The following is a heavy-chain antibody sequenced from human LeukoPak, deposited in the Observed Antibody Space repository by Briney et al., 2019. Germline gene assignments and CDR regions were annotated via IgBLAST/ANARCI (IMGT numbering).Heavy chain of an antibody. CDR2: INPSGGST. V-gene: IGHV1-46*01. J-gene: IGHJ4*02. CDR1: GYTFTSYY. D-gene: IGHD6-19*01. CDR3: VRDAVAGTSFDY. Sequence: ASVKVSCKASGYTFTSYYMHWVRQAPGQGLEWMGIINPSGGSTSYAQKFQGRVTMTRDTSTSTVYMELSSLRSEDTAVYYCVRDAVAGTSFDYWGQGTLVTVSS.